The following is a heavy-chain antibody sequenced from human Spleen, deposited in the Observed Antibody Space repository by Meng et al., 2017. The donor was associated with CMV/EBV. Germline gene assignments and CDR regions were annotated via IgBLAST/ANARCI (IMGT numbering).Heavy chain of an antibody. Sequence: GESLKISCAASGFTFSNYAMSWVRQAPGKGLEWVSVIYSGGSGTHYVDSVKGRFTISRDNSKKTLYLQMNSLRAEDTAVYYCAKTDVWGQGTTVTVSS. V-gene: IGHV3-23*03. CDR1: GFTFSNYA. CDR2: IYSGGSGT. J-gene: IGHJ6*02. CDR3: AKTDV.